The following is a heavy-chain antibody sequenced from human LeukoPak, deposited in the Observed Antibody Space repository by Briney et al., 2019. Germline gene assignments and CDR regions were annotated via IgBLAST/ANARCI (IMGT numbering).Heavy chain of an antibody. J-gene: IGHJ6*03. CDR1: GGSISSYY. Sequence: PSETLSLTCTVSGGSISSYYWSWIRQPPGKGLEWIGYIYYSGSTNYNPSLKSRVTISIDTSKNQFSLKLSSVTAADTAVYYCARSSTTDANHYYYYYMDVWGRGTTVTVSS. CDR3: ARSSTTDANHYYYYYMDV. V-gene: IGHV4-59*08. D-gene: IGHD2-2*01. CDR2: IYYSGST.